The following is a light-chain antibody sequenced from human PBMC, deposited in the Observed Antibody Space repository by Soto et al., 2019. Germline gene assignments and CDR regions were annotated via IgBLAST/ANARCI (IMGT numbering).Light chain of an antibody. J-gene: IGLJ1*01. CDR3: NSYTRSRSYV. CDR1: SSDVGAYIY. CDR2: DVI. Sequence: QSALTQPRSVSGSPGQSVTFSCTGTSSDVGAYIYVSWYQQHPGKAPKLIIYDVIKRPSGVPDRFSGSKSGNTASLTISGLLAEDEADYYCNSYTRSRSYVFGTGTKVTVL. V-gene: IGLV2-11*01.